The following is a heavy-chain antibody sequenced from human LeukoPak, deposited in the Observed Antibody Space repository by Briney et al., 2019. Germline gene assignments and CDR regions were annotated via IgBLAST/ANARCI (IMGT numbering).Heavy chain of an antibody. CDR1: GDSINNYY. CDR3: ATSSYYYGSGSYWDSYGMDV. D-gene: IGHD3-10*01. Sequence: SETLSLTCTVSGDSINNYYWSWIRQPPGKGLEWIGYIYYSGSTYYNPSLKSRVTISVDTSKNQFSLKLSSVTAADTAVYYCATSSYYYGSGSYWDSYGMDVWGQGTTVTVSS. CDR2: IYYSGST. J-gene: IGHJ6*02. V-gene: IGHV4-59*08.